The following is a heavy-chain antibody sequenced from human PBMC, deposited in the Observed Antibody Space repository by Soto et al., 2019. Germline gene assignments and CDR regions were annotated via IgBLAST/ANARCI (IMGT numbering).Heavy chain of an antibody. V-gene: IGHV1-8*01. CDR1: VYTFTRYD. CDR2: LNPNSGNT. Sequence: QVHLVQSGAEVKKPGAAVKVSCKASVYTFTRYDINWVRQATGQGLEWMGWLNPNSGNTGYAQKIQGRVTMTRKTSIRTAYMELSSLRSEDTGVYYCASGAGGWSPVDYWGQGTLVTVSS. D-gene: IGHD1-26*01. J-gene: IGHJ4*02. CDR3: ASGAGGWSPVDY.